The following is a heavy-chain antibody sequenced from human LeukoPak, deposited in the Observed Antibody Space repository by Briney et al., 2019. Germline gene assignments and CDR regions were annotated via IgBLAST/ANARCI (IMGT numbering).Heavy chain of an antibody. Sequence: SETLSLTCTVSGGSISSYYWTWIRQPPGKGLEWIGYIYNSVNTNSDPSLKSRVTISVDKSKNQFSLKLRSVTAADTAVYYRTRGLRAEYWGQGTLVTVSS. CDR1: GGSISSYY. V-gene: IGHV4-59*01. CDR2: IYNSVNT. CDR3: TRGLRAEY. D-gene: IGHD4-17*01. J-gene: IGHJ4*02.